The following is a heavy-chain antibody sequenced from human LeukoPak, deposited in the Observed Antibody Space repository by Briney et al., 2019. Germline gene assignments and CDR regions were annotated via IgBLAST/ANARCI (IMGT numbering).Heavy chain of an antibody. CDR2: IWYDGSNK. J-gene: IGHJ4*02. CDR1: GFTFSSYG. CDR3: ARAYGDYGEDY. D-gene: IGHD4-17*01. Sequence: HPGGSLRLSCAASGFTFSSYGMHWVRQAPGKGLEWVAVIWYDGSNKYYADSVKGRFTISRDNSKNTLYLQMNSLRAEDTAVYYCARAYGDYGEDYWGQGTLVTVSS. V-gene: IGHV3-33*08.